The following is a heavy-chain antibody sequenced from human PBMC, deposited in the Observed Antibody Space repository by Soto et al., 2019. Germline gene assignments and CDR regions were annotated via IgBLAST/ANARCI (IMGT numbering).Heavy chain of an antibody. J-gene: IGHJ4*02. Sequence: QVQLVQSGAEVKKPGSSVKVSCKASGGIFSTYAISWLRQAPGQGLEWMGGIIPLFGTPNYAQRFQCRVTTTADGSTSTDYMELSRLRSEDTAVYYCARDRDDYGSGNYYNRIDFWGQGTLVTVSS. D-gene: IGHD3-10*01. V-gene: IGHV1-69*01. CDR1: GGIFSTYA. CDR3: ARDRDDYGSGNYYNRIDF. CDR2: IIPLFGTP.